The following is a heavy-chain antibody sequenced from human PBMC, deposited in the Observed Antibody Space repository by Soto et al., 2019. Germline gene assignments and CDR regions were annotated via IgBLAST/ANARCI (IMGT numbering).Heavy chain of an antibody. D-gene: IGHD5-18*01. V-gene: IGHV4-34*01. CDR1: GGSFSGYY. CDR3: ARGQLWFFWFDP. Sequence: KPSETLSLTCAVYGGSFSGYYWSWIRQPPGKGLEWIGEINHSGSTNYNPSLKSRVTISVDTSKNQFSLKLSSVTAADTAVYYCARGQLWFFWFDPWGQGTLVTVSS. J-gene: IGHJ5*02. CDR2: INHSGST.